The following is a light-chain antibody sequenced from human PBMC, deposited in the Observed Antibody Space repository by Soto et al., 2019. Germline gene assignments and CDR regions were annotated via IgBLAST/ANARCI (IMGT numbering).Light chain of an antibody. J-gene: IGKJ4*01. CDR3: RQYGTSLGFP. CDR1: QSISKSN. V-gene: IGKV3-20*01. CDR2: AAS. Sequence: EIVLTQSPGSLSLSPGEGAALSCRASQSISKSNLAWYQQKPGQAPRLLVYAASRRATGIPARFSGSGSGTDFTLTISRLEPEDFAVYYCRQYGTSLGFPVGGGTKVDIK.